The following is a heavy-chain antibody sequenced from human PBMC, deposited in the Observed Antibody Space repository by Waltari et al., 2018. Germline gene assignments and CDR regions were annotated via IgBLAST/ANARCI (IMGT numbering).Heavy chain of an antibody. CDR2: INPNSGGT. Sequence: QVQLVQSGAEVKKPGASVKVSCKASGYTFTGYYMHWVRQAPGPGLEWMGWINPNSGGTNYAQKFQGRVTMTRDTSISTAYMELSRLRSDDTAVYYCARALVRFLEWLTEYYYYGMDVWGQGTTVTVSS. D-gene: IGHD3-3*01. J-gene: IGHJ6*02. CDR3: ARALVRFLEWLTEYYYYGMDV. V-gene: IGHV1-2*02. CDR1: GYTFTGYY.